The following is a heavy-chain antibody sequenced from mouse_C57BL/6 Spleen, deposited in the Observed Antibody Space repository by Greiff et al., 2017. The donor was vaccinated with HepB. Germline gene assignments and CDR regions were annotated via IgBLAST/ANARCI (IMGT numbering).Heavy chain of an antibody. J-gene: IGHJ2*01. CDR2: IRLKSDNYAT. D-gene: IGHD1-1*01. CDR1: GFTFSNYW. CDR3: TAYYYGSSSY. Sequence: EVQLVESGGGLVQPGGSMKLSCVASGFTFSNYWMNWVRQSPEKGLEWVAQIRLKSDNYATHYAESVKGRFTISRDDSKSSVYLQMNNLRAEDTGIYYCTAYYYGSSSYWGQGTTLTVSS. V-gene: IGHV6-3*01.